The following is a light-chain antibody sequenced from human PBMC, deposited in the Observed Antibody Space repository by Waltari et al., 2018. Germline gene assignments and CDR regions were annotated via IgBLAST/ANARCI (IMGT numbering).Light chain of an antibody. V-gene: IGLV2-11*01. CDR1: SNDVGTYNY. Sequence: QSALTQPRSVSGSPGQSVTISCTGTSNDVGTYNYVSWHQQHPGQAPKLIIFDVSKRPSGVPDRFSGSKSGDTASLTISGLQAEDEADYYCCSYTVSNTLLFGGGTKLTVL. CDR2: DVS. CDR3: CSYTVSNTLL. J-gene: IGLJ3*02.